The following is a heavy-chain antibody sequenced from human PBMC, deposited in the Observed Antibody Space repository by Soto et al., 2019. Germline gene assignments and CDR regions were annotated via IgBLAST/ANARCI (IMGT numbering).Heavy chain of an antibody. CDR1: GFTFGDYA. J-gene: IGHJ4*02. V-gene: IGHV3-49*03. Sequence: PGGSLRLSCTASGFTFGDYAMSWFRQAPGKGLEWVGFIRSKAYGGTTEYAASVKGRFTISRDDSKSIAYLQMNSLKTEDTAVYYCTRVGGDYLYYFDYWGQGTLVTVSS. CDR3: TRVGGDYLYYFDY. CDR2: IRSKAYGGTT. D-gene: IGHD4-17*01.